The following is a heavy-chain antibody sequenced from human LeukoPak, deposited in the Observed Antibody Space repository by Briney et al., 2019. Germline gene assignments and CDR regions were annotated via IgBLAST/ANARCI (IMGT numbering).Heavy chain of an antibody. CDR3: SRHVRPERAAPAACNDY. D-gene: IGHD3-10*02. Sequence: ASVKVSCKASGYTFTSYGISWVRQAPGQGLEWMGWISAYNGNTNYAQKLQGRVTMTTDTSTSTAYMELESLRSDDTTVYYCSRHVRPERAAPAACNDYGGQGPPVTLSS. CDR2: ISAYNGNT. J-gene: IGHJ4*02. V-gene: IGHV1-18*01. CDR1: GYTFTSYG.